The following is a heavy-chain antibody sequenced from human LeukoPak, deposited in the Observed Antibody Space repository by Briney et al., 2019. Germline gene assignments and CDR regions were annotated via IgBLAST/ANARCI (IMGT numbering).Heavy chain of an antibody. V-gene: IGHV3-53*01. CDR1: GFTVSSNY. D-gene: IGHD6-19*01. CDR3: GRSSAWYAFDY. Sequence: PGGSLRLSCVASGFTVSSNYMTWVRQAPGKGLEWVSIIYSDSSTYYADSVKGRFTISTDNSKNTLYLQMNSLRAEDTAVYYCGRSSAWYAFDYWGQGTLVTVSS. CDR2: IYSDSST. J-gene: IGHJ4*02.